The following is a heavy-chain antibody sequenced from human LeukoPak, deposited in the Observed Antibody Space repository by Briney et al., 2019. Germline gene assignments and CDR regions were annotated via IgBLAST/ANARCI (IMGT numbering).Heavy chain of an antibody. CDR1: DYSITSSTW. J-gene: IGHJ4*02. CDR2: IYGGGHS. V-gene: IGHV4-28*03. Sequence: MTSETLSLTCVVSDYSITSSTWWGWIRQPPGKGLEWIGYIYGGGHSNYNPSLKGRVTMSVDRSEKQLSLKLSSVTAVDTAVYYCARGVDPAAYDYWGQGTLVTVSS. CDR3: ARGVDPAAYDY. D-gene: IGHD2-2*01.